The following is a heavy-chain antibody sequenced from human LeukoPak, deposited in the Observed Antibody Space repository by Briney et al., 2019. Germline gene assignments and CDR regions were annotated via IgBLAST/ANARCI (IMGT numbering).Heavy chain of an antibody. J-gene: IGHJ3*02. CDR3: ARDPDPFSRLSVFDI. Sequence: SETLSLTCAVPGGSISSSNWWSWVRQPPGKGLEWIGEIYHSGSTNYNPSLKSRVTISVDKSKNQFSLQLNSLTPEDTAVYYCARDPDPFSRLSVFDIWGQGTMVTVSP. D-gene: IGHD3-16*02. CDR1: GGSISSSNW. CDR2: IYHSGST. V-gene: IGHV4-4*02.